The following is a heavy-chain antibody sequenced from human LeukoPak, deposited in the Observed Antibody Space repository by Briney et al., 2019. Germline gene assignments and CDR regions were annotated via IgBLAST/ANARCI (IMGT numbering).Heavy chain of an antibody. CDR1: GFAFNSYA. CDR2: ISYDGRIK. Sequence: GGSLRLSCAASGFAFNSYAIHWVRQAPGKGLEWVSFISYDGRIKYYADSVKGRLTISRDNSKNTLYLQMNSLRAEDTAVYYCAKQGLDVWGQGTTVTVSS. J-gene: IGHJ6*02. CDR3: AKQGLDV. V-gene: IGHV3-30-3*02.